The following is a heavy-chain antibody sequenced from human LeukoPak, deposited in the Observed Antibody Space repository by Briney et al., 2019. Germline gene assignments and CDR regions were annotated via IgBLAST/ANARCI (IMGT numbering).Heavy chain of an antibody. CDR2: IADAGT. CDR3: ARNLGPFDV. D-gene: IGHD3-16*01. J-gene: IGHJ3*01. V-gene: IGHV3-23*01. Sequence: GGSLRLSCAASGFTFNDFAMTWVRQAPGKGLEWVSTIADAGTYYAYSVKGRFIISRDNSKNMLYLQLNSLRADDTAMYYCARNLGPFDVRGQGTMVTVSS. CDR1: GFTFNDFA.